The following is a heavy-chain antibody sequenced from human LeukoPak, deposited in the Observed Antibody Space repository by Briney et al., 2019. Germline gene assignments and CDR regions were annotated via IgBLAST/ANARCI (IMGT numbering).Heavy chain of an antibody. Sequence: GRSLRLSCAASGFTFSSYGMHWVRQAPGKGLQWVALISHDGSNKYYADSVRGRFTISRDNSKNTVYLQMNSLRVEDTAVYYCARGNYLDSSAYYEEFDYWGRGTLVTVSS. D-gene: IGHD3-22*01. V-gene: IGHV3-30*03. J-gene: IGHJ4*02. CDR2: ISHDGSNK. CDR1: GFTFSSYG. CDR3: ARGNYLDSSAYYEEFDY.